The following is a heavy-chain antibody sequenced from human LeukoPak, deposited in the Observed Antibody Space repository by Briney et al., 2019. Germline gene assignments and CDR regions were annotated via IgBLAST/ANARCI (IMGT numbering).Heavy chain of an antibody. CDR3: ASAGWFGEGYFDY. V-gene: IGHV3-48*03. J-gene: IGHJ4*02. Sequence: PGGSLRFSCAASGFTFSSYEMNWVPQAPGKGLEGVSYISSSGSTIYYADSVKGRFTISRDNAKHSLYLQMNSLRAEDTAVYYCASAGWFGEGYFDYWGQGTLVTVSS. CDR1: GFTFSSYE. D-gene: IGHD3-10*01. CDR2: ISSSGSTI.